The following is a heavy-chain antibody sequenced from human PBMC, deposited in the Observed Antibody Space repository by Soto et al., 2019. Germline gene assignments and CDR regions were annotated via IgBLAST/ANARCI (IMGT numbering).Heavy chain of an antibody. V-gene: IGHV1-69*13. J-gene: IGHJ4*02. Sequence: ASVKVSCKASGGTFSSYAISWVRQAPGQGLEWMGGIIPIFGTANYAQKFQGRVTITADESTSTAYMELSSLRSEDTAVYYCARVQIRGIERPLFFDYWGQGTLVTVSS. D-gene: IGHD6-13*01. CDR1: GGTFSSYA. CDR2: IIPIFGTA. CDR3: ARVQIRGIERPLFFDY.